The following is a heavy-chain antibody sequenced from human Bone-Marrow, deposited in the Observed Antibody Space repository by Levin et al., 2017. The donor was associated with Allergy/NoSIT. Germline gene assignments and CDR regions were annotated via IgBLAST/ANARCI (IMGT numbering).Heavy chain of an antibody. CDR1: GDSINRYY. V-gene: IGHV4-59*13. Sequence: SETLSLTCIVSGDSINRYYWNWIRQSPGKGLEWIGHIFYKGIPNYNPSLRTRVTISTDTSRNQIFLRLTSVTAADTATYYCARDRDIYYDSESRNNGLDVWGQGTAVSVSS. J-gene: IGHJ6*02. CDR3: ARDRDIYYDSESRNNGLDV. CDR2: IFYKGIP. D-gene: IGHD3-10*01.